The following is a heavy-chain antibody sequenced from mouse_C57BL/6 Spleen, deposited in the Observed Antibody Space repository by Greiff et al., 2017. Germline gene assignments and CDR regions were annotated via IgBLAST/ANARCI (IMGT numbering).Heavy chain of an antibody. CDR2: IRNKANGYTT. CDR1: GFTFTDYY. V-gene: IGHV7-3*01. Sequence: EVKLMESGGGLVQPGGSLSLSCAASGFTFTDYYMSWVRQPPGKALEWLGFIRNKANGYTTEYSASVKGRFTISRDNSQSILYLQMNALRAEDSATYYCARYTWYFEVWGTGTTVTVSS. J-gene: IGHJ1*03. CDR3: ARYTWYFEV.